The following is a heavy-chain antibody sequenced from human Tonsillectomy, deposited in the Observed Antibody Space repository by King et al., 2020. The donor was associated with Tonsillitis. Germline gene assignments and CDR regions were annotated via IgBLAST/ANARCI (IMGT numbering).Heavy chain of an antibody. CDR3: ARIHNDFWSGYADF. CDR1: GFSLSTSVMC. V-gene: IGHV2-70*01. D-gene: IGHD3-3*01. CDR2: LYWDEVK. Sequence: VTLKESVPALVKPTQTLTLTCTFSGFSLSTSVMCGSWSLHPPGKALDWLVLLYWDEVKDFSTSLKNRLTLSKDTSKNQVVLTMTNMEPEDTATYYCARIHNDFWSGYADFWGRGTLVTVSS. J-gene: IGHJ4*02.